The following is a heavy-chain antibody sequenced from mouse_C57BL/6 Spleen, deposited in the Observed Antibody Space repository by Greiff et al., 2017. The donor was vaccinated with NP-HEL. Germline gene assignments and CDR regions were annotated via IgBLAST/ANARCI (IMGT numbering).Heavy chain of an antibody. CDR2: IYPSDSET. CDR1: GCTFTSYW. Sequence: QVQLQQPGAELVRPGSSVKLSCKASGCTFTSYWMDWVKQRPGQGLEWIGNIYPSDSETHYNQKFKDKATLTVDKSSSTAYMQLSSLTSEDSAVYYCARKGYYFDYWGQGTTLTVSS. CDR3: ARKGYYFDY. J-gene: IGHJ2*01. V-gene: IGHV1-61*01.